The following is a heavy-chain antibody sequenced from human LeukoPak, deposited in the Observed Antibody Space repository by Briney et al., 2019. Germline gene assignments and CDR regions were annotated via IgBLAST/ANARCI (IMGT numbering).Heavy chain of an antibody. V-gene: IGHV1-69*08. J-gene: IGHJ4*02. CDR2: IIPIIRQT. CDR3: ARGLNSGMTDY. CDR1: EDIFSSYT. D-gene: IGHD1-26*01. Sequence: SVKVSCKTSEDIFSSYTISWVRQAPGQGLHWMGRIIPIIRQTKYSQKFQGRVTITADKSTSTVYMDLSGLTSDDTALYFCARGLNSGMTDYWGQGTLVTVSS.